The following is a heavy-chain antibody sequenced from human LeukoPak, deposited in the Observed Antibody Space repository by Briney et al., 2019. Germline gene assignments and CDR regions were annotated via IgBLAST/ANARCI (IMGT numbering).Heavy chain of an antibody. J-gene: IGHJ5*02. D-gene: IGHD6-19*01. CDR3: ARSGIAVAPPYAWFDP. CDR2: IYYSGST. CDR1: GGSISIYY. Sequence: SETLSLTCTVSGGSISIYYWSWIRQPPGKGLEWIGYIYYSGSTNYNPSLKSRVTISVDTSKNQFSLKLSSVTAADTAVYYCARSGIAVAPPYAWFDPWGQGTLVTVSS. V-gene: IGHV4-59*01.